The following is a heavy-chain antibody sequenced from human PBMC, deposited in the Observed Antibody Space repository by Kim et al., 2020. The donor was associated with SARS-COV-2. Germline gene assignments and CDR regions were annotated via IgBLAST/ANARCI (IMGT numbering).Heavy chain of an antibody. Sequence: AQKFQGRVTMTRDTSTSTVYMEMSSLRSEDTAVYYCARDDQVRGVPLAFYWGQGTLVTVSS. D-gene: IGHD3-10*01. J-gene: IGHJ4*02. CDR3: ARDDQVRGVPLAFY. V-gene: IGHV1-46*01.